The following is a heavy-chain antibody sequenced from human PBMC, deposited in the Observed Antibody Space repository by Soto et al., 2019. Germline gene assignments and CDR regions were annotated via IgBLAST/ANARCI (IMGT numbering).Heavy chain of an antibody. CDR2: ISISGTTI. CDR1: GFTFTDYY. V-gene: IGHV3-11*01. Sequence: QVQLVESGGGLVKPGGSLRLSCVASGFTFTDYYMSWIRQAPGKGLEWISYISISGTTIYYADSVKGRFTISRDNAKNSLYLKMNSLGVEDTALYYCARGGGSGYYGLDVWGQGTTVTVSS. J-gene: IGHJ6*02. D-gene: IGHD3-10*01. CDR3: ARGGGSGYYGLDV.